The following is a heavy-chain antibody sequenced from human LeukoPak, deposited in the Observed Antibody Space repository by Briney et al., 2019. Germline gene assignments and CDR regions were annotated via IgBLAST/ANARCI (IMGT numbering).Heavy chain of an antibody. V-gene: IGHV1-18*01. CDR3: ARDIAVATYYFDY. CDR2: ISAYNGNT. CDR1: GYTFTSYG. D-gene: IGHD6-19*01. J-gene: IGHJ4*02. Sequence: ASVKVSCKASGYTFTSYGISWVRQAPGQGLEWMGWISAYNGNTNYAQKLQGRVTMTTDTSTSTVYMELSSLRSEDTAVYYCARDIAVATYYFDYWGQGTLVTVSS.